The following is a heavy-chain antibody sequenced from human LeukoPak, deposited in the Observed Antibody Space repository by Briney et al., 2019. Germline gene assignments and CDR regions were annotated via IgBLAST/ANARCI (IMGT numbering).Heavy chain of an antibody. CDR2: IYYSGST. CDR1: GFTFSSYE. V-gene: IGHV4-39*07. CDR3: ARAGITMIVTEFDY. J-gene: IGHJ4*02. D-gene: IGHD3-22*01. Sequence: PGGSLRLSCAASGFTFSSYEMNWVRQPPGKGLEWIGSIYYSGSTYYNPSLKSRVTISVDTSKNQFSLKLSSVTAADTAVYYCARAGITMIVTEFDYWGQGTLVTVSS.